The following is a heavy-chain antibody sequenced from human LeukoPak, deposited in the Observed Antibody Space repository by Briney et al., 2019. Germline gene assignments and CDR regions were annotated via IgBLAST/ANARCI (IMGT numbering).Heavy chain of an antibody. CDR1: GFTFSKYW. Sequence: GGSLRLSCVASGFTFSKYWMSWVRQAPGKGLEWVASIKHDESEKYYVDSVKGRFTISRDNAKNSVYLEMNSLRAEDTAVYYCANTGGHGYNAEDYWGQGTLVTVSS. CDR2: IKHDESEK. D-gene: IGHD5-24*01. J-gene: IGHJ4*02. V-gene: IGHV3-7*03. CDR3: ANTGGHGYNAEDY.